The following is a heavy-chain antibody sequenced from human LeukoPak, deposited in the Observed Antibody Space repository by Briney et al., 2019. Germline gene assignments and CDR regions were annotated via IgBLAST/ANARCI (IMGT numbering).Heavy chain of an antibody. Sequence: GRSLRLSCAASGFTFSSYGMHWVRQAPGKGLEWVAVIWYDGSNKYYADSVKGRFTISRDNSKNTLYLQMNSLRAEDTAIYYCARDLSEKYCIDYWGQGTLVTVSS. D-gene: IGHD2-8*02. J-gene: IGHJ4*02. V-gene: IGHV3-33*01. CDR1: GFTFSSYG. CDR3: ARDLSEKYCIDY. CDR2: IWYDGSNK.